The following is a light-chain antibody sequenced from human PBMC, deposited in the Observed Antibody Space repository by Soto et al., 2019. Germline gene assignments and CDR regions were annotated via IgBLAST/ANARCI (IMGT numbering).Light chain of an antibody. J-gene: IGLJ2*01. CDR3: CSYTGSDTL. CDR2: AGN. CDR1: SSSVVSSNV. V-gene: IGLV2-23*03. Sequence: QSVLTQPASVSGSPGQSITISCAGTSSSVVSSNVVSWYQQFPGEAPKLIIYAGNKRPSGISDRFSSSKSGDTASLTISGLQAEDEADYYCCSYTGSDTLFGGGTKLTVL.